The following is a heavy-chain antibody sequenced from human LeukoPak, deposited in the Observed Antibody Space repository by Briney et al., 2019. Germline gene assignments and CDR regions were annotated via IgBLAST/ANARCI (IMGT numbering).Heavy chain of an antibody. CDR1: GFTFSSYA. D-gene: IGHD3-22*01. J-gene: IGHJ4*02. CDR3: AKDRGTPGDYSDSSGYYFDY. Sequence: GGSLRLSCAASGFTFSSYAMSWVRQAPGKGLEWVSAISGSGGSTYYADSVKGRFTISRDNSKNTLYLQMNSLRAEDTAVYYCAKDRGTPGDYSDSSGYYFDYWGQGTLVTVSS. CDR2: ISGSGGST. V-gene: IGHV3-23*01.